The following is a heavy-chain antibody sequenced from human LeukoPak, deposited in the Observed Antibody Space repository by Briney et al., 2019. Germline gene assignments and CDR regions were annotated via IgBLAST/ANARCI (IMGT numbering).Heavy chain of an antibody. CDR1: GFTFSSYA. CDR3: ARGDYYGSGSYSTEFDY. J-gene: IGHJ4*02. D-gene: IGHD3-10*01. CDR2: ISSNGGST. Sequence: GGSLRLSCAASGFTFSSYAMSWVRQAPGKGLEYVSAISSNGGSTYYANSVKGRFTISRDNSKNTLYLQMGSLRAEDMAVYYCARGDYYGSGSYSTEFDYWGQGTLVTVSS. V-gene: IGHV3-64*01.